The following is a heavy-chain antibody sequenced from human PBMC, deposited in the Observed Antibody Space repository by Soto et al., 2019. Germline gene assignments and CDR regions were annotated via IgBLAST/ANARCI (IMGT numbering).Heavy chain of an antibody. J-gene: IGHJ4*02. Sequence: GASVQVSCKASGGTFSSYAISWVRQAPGQGLEWMGGIIPIFGTANYAQKFQGRVTITADESTSTAYMELSSLRSEDTAVYYCARDHYGHFDYWGQGTLVTVSS. V-gene: IGHV1-69*13. D-gene: IGHD4-17*01. CDR3: ARDHYGHFDY. CDR1: GGTFSSYA. CDR2: IIPIFGTA.